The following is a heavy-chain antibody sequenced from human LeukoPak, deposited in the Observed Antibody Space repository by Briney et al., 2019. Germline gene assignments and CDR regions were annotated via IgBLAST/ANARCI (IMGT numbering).Heavy chain of an antibody. V-gene: IGHV4-61*02. CDR3: AREGAGYY. CDR1: GGSINSGNYY. J-gene: IGHJ4*02. D-gene: IGHD1-26*01. CDR2: IYTNGGI. Sequence: SETLSLTCAVSGGSINSGNYYWNWIRQPAGKGLEWIGRIYTNGGIMYNPSLKSRVAISMDTSKNQFSLDLNPVTAADTAMYYCAREGAGYYWGQGTLVTVSS.